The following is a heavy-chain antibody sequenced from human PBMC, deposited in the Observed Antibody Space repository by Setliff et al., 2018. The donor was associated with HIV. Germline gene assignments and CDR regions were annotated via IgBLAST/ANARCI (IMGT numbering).Heavy chain of an antibody. V-gene: IGHV4-39*07. CDR2: IYYSGST. CDR3: AREGAYCGGDCRDAFDT. D-gene: IGHD2-21*02. Sequence: PSETLSLTCTVSGGSISSSSYYWGWIRQPPGKGLEWIGSIYYSGSTYYNPSLKSRVTISVDTSKNQFSLKLSSVTAADTAVYYCAREGAYCGGDCRDAFDTWGQGTKVTVSS. CDR1: GGSISSSSYY. J-gene: IGHJ3*02.